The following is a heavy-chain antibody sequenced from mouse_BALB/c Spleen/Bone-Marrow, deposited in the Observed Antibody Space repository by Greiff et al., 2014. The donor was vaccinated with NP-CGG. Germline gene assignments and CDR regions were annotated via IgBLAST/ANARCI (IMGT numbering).Heavy chain of an antibody. V-gene: IGHV1-55*01. CDR1: GYTFTSYW. J-gene: IGHJ2*01. D-gene: IGHD4-1*01. Sequence: QVQLQQSGAELVKPGTSVKMSCKASGYTFTSYWMHWVKQRPGQGLEWIGDIYPGSDSTNYNEKFKSKATVTVDTTSSTAYMQLSTLKSEDAAVYYCAREKDWVFDYWGQGTTLTVSS. CDR3: AREKDWVFDY. CDR2: IYPGSDST.